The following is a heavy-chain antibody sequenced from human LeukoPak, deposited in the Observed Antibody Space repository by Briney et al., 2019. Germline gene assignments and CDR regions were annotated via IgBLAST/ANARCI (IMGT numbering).Heavy chain of an antibody. CDR3: ARGVPYDSWSGPHYSDY. CDR1: RFTLSTYW. V-gene: IGHV3-7*01. D-gene: IGHD3-3*01. Sequence: GGSLRLSCAASRFTLSTYWMSWVRQSPGKGLEWVAHIKQDGSQEYYVDSVKGRFTISRDSAKNSLYLQMNSLRAEDTAVYYCARGVPYDSWSGPHYSDYWGQGTLVTVSS. CDR2: IKQDGSQE. J-gene: IGHJ4*02.